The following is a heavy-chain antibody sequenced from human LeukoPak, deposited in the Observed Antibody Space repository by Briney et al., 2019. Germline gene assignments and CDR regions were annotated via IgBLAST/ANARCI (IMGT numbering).Heavy chain of an antibody. CDR3: ARADPGDFKVVGWYFDL. CDR1: GGTFSSYA. D-gene: IGHD4-17*01. V-gene: IGHV1-69*13. J-gene: IGHJ2*01. Sequence: GASVKVSCKASGGTFSSYAISWVRQAPGQGLEWMGGIIPIFGTANYAQKFQGRVTITADDSTSTAYMELSSLRSEDTAVYYCARADPGDFKVVGWYFDLWGRGTLVTVSS. CDR2: IIPIFGTA.